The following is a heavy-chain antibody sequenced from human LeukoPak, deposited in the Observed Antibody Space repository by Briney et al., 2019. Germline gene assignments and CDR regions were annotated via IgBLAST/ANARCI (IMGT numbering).Heavy chain of an antibody. V-gene: IGHV4-59*08. J-gene: IGHJ6*02. Sequence: SETLSLTCTVSGGSISSYYWSWVGQPPGKGLEWIGYIYYSGSTNYNPSLKSRVTISVDTSKNQFSLKLSSVTAADTAVYYCARILTGYGSSYYYYGMDVWGQGTTVTVSS. CDR2: IYYSGST. CDR1: GGSISSYY. CDR3: ARILTGYGSSYYYYGMDV. D-gene: IGHD3-9*01.